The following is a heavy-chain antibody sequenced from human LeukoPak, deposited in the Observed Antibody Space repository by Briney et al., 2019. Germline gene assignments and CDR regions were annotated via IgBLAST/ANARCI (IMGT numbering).Heavy chain of an antibody. Sequence: SETLSLTCTVSGGSISSYYWSWIRQPPGKGREWIGHTYYSGSTNYNPSLKSRVTISVDTSKNQFSLKVSSVTAADTAVYYCARVGCSSTSCSTNYGMDVWGQGTTVTVSS. V-gene: IGHV4-59*01. CDR2: TYYSGST. D-gene: IGHD2-2*02. CDR3: ARVGCSSTSCSTNYGMDV. J-gene: IGHJ6*02. CDR1: GGSISSYY.